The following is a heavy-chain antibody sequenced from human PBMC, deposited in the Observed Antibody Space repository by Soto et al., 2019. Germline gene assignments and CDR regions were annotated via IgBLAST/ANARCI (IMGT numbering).Heavy chain of an antibody. D-gene: IGHD1-26*01. CDR2: ISYDGSNK. V-gene: IGHV3-30-3*01. J-gene: IGHJ6*02. CDR3: AREGGGELPQGGGMDV. Sequence: QVQLVESGGGVVQPGRSLRLSCAASGFTFSSYAMHWVRQAPGKGLEWVAVISYDGSNKYYADSVKGRFTISRDNSKNTRYLQMNSVRAEDTGGYYGAREGGGELPQGGGMDVWGQGTTVTVSS. CDR1: GFTFSSYA.